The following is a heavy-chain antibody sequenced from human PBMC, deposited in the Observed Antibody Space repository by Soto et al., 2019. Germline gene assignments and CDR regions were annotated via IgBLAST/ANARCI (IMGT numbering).Heavy chain of an antibody. D-gene: IGHD6-6*01. J-gene: IGHJ5*02. CDR1: WDSVSSNSVA. CDR3: ARDKRIAARDSTRNWFDP. V-gene: IGHV6-1*01. Sequence: PSQTLSLTCAISWDSVSSNSVAWNWIRQSPSRGLEWLGRTYYRSKWYNDYAVSVKSRITINPDTSKNQFSLQLNSVTPEDTAVYYCARDKRIAARDSTRNWFDPWGQGTLVTVSS. CDR2: TYYRSKWYN.